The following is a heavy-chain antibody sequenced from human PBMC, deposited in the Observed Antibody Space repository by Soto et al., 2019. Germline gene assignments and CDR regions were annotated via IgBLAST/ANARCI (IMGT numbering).Heavy chain of an antibody. Sequence: QVQLVQYGAEVKKPGASVKVSCKASGYTFTSYGISWVRQAPGQGLEWMGWISAYNGNTNYAQKLQGRVTITTDTSTSTAYMELRSLRSYDTAVYYCARAVYSCSWPLDYYYYMDVCGKGTTVTVSS. CDR2: ISAYNGNT. J-gene: IGHJ6*03. D-gene: IGHD6-13*01. CDR1: GYTFTSYG. V-gene: IGHV1-18*01. CDR3: ARAVYSCSWPLDYYYYMDV.